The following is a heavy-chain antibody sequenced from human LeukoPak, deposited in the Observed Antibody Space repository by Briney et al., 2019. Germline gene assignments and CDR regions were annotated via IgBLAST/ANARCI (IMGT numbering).Heavy chain of an antibody. V-gene: IGHV3-23*01. CDR2: ISSSGSGGNT. Sequence: PGGSLRLSCVASGVTLSNYAMSWARQAPGKGLEWVSGISSSGSGGNTYYADSVKGRFTISRDNSKNTLYLQMNSLRAEDTAVYYCAREGPQGPNFDYWGQGTLVTVSS. J-gene: IGHJ4*02. CDR1: GVTLSNYA. CDR3: AREGPQGPNFDY.